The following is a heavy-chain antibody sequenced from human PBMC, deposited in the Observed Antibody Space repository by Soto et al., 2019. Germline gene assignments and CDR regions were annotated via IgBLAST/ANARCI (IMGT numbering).Heavy chain of an antibody. V-gene: IGHV1-69*12. D-gene: IGHD5-12*01. J-gene: IGHJ4*02. CDR1: GGTFSSYA. Sequence: QVQLVQSGAEVKKPGSSVKVSCKASGGTFSSYAISWVRQAPGQGLEWMGGIIPIFGTANYAQKFQGRVTIHADESTSTAYMELSSLRSEDTAVYYCARERSGYDYRGYYFDYWGQGTLVTVSS. CDR3: ARERSGYDYRGYYFDY. CDR2: IIPIFGTA.